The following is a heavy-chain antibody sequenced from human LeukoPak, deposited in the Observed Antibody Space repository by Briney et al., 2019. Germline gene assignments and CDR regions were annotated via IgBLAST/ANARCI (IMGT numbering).Heavy chain of an antibody. CDR1: GYTFTSYY. CDR2: INPSGGST. Sequence: ASVKVSCKASGYTFTSYYMHWVRQAPGQGLEWMGIINPSGGSTSYAQKFQGRVTMARDTSTSTVYMELSRLRSEDTAVYYCARVRDGYNDAYDIWGQGTMVTVTS. CDR3: ARVRDGYNDAYDI. J-gene: IGHJ3*02. V-gene: IGHV1-46*01. D-gene: IGHD5-24*01.